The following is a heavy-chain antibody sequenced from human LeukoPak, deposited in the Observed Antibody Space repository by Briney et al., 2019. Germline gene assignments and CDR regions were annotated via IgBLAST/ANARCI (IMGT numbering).Heavy chain of an antibody. CDR1: GFTFSSYA. CDR3: ASGMVAWIQLWSGAYYYGMDV. V-gene: IGHV3-30-3*01. Sequence: GRSLRLSCAASGFTFSSYAMHWVRQAPGKGLEWVAVISYDGSNKYYADSVKGRFTISRDNSKNTLYPQMNSLRAEDTAVYYCASGMVAWIQLWSGAYYYGMDVWGQGTTVTVSS. J-gene: IGHJ6*02. CDR2: ISYDGSNK. D-gene: IGHD5-18*01.